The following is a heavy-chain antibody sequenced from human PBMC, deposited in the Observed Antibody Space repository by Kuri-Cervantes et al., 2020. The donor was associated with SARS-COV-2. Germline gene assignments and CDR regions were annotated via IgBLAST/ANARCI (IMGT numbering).Heavy chain of an antibody. CDR2: IYYSGST. CDR3: AREHTTGNFDY. D-gene: IGHD1-1*01. J-gene: IGHJ4*02. Sequence: SETLSLTCAVYGGSFSGYYWSWIRQPPGKGLEWIGSIYYSGSTYYNPSLKSRVTISVDTSKNQFSLKLSSVTAADTAVYYCAREHTTGNFDYWGQGTLVTVSS. V-gene: IGHV4-34*01. CDR1: GGSFSGYY.